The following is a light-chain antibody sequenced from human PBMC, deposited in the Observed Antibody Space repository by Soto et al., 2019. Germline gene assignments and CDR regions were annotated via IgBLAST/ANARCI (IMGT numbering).Light chain of an antibody. V-gene: IGLV1-51*01. CDR2: DNN. J-gene: IGLJ2*01. Sequence: QSVLTQSPSVSAAPGQKVTISCSGSSSNTGNNYVSWYQQVPGTAPKLLIYDNNKRPSGIPDRFSGSKSGTSGTLDITGLQTGDEADYYCATWDGSLPGEVFGGGTKLTVL. CDR1: SSNTGNNY. CDR3: ATWDGSLPGEV.